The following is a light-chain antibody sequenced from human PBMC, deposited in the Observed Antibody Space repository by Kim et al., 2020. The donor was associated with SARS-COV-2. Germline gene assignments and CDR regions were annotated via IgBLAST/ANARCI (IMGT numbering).Light chain of an antibody. CDR2: KTS. CDR1: QSISGW. CDR3: QQYHSMGT. V-gene: IGKV1-5*03. Sequence: DIQMTQSPSTLSASVGDRVTITCRASQSISGWLAWYQQKPGKAPKLLIYKTSSLESGVPSRFSGSGSGTEFTLTISSLQPDDFATYYCQQYHSMGTFGQGTKVDIK. J-gene: IGKJ1*01.